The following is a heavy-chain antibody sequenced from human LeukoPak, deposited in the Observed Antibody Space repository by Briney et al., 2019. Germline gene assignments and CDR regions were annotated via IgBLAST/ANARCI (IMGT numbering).Heavy chain of an antibody. CDR1: GFTFSSYG. CDR3: AKDIRENGYGGNWFDP. J-gene: IGHJ5*02. Sequence: PGGSLRLSCAASGFTFSSYGMHWVRQAPGKGLEWVAVIWYDGSNKYYADSVKGRFTISRDNSKNTLYLQMNSLRAEDTAVYYCAKDIRENGYGGNWFDPWGQGTLDTVSS. CDR2: IWYDGSNK. V-gene: IGHV3-33*06. D-gene: IGHD5-18*01.